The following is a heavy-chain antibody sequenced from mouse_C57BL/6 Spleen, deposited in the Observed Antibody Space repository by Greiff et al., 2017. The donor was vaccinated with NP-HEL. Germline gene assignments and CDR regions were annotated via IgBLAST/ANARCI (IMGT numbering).Heavy chain of an antibody. CDR1: GYTFTSYW. J-gene: IGHJ2*01. D-gene: IGHD1-1*01. V-gene: IGHV1-69*01. CDR3: ARKDYYGSSPFFDY. Sequence: QLQQSGAELVMPGASVKLSCKASGYTFTSYWMHWVKQRPGQGLEWIGEIDPSDSYTNYNQKFKGKSTLTVDKSSSTAYMQLSSLTSEDSAVYYCARKDYYGSSPFFDYWGQGTTLTVSS. CDR2: IDPSDSYT.